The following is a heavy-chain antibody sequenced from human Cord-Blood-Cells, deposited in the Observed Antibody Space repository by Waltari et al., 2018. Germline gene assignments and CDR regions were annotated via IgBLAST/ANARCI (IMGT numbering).Heavy chain of an antibody. V-gene: IGHV1-69*09. D-gene: IGHD4-4*01. Sequence: QVQLVQSGAEVKKPGSSVKVSCKASGGAFSSYAISGVRQAPGQGLEWMGRIIPILGIANYAQKFQGRVTITADKSTSTAYMELSSLRSEDTAVYYCARALDRDYSNYYWGQGTLVTVSS. CDR1: GGAFSSYA. CDR3: ARALDRDYSNYY. CDR2: IIPILGIA. J-gene: IGHJ4*02.